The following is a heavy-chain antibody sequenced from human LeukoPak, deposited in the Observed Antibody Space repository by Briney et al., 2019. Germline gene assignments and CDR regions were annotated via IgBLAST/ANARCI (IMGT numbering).Heavy chain of an antibody. D-gene: IGHD1-26*01. V-gene: IGHV3-7*04. Sequence: GGSLRLSCAASGFIFSDYGMSWVRQAPGKGLEWVATTKSDGSEKYYVDSVKGRFAISRDNAKNSLNLQMSSLRAEDTAVYYCARDLTGSNLYWGQGTLVTVSS. J-gene: IGHJ4*02. CDR1: GFIFSDYG. CDR2: TKSDGSEK. CDR3: ARDLTGSNLY.